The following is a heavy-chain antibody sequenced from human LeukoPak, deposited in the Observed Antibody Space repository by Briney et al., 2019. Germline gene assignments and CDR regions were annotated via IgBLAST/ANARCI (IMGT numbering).Heavy chain of an antibody. D-gene: IGHD3-3*01. CDR1: GFTFSSYA. V-gene: IGHV3-23*01. CDR2: ISGSGGST. J-gene: IGHJ6*02. CDR3: AKGRWVTIFGVVADNYYYGMDV. Sequence: PGGSLRLSCAASGFTFSSYAMSWVRQAPGKGLEWVSAISGSGGSTYYADSVEGRFTISRDNSKNTLYLQMNSLRAEDTAVYYCAKGRWVTIFGVVADNYYYGMDVWGQGTTVTVSS.